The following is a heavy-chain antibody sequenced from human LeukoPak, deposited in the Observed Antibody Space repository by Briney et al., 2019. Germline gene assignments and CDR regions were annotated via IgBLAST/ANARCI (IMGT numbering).Heavy chain of an antibody. CDR3: ARRTGDGAFDI. CDR2: ISPNSGGT. Sequence: ASVKVSCKASGYTFSDNHMHWVRQAPGQGLEWMGWISPNSGGTNHEQKFRGRVTITRDTSISTAYMELSGLTPDDTAVYYCARRTGDGAFDIWGQGTVVTVSS. V-gene: IGHV1-2*02. D-gene: IGHD7-27*01. CDR1: GYTFSDNH. J-gene: IGHJ3*02.